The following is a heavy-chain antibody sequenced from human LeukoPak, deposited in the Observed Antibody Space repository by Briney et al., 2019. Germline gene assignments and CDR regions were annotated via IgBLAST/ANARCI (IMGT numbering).Heavy chain of an antibody. J-gene: IGHJ4*02. CDR3: ARHSELGYCSGGSCEIDY. CDR2: IYYSGST. Sequence: PSETLSLTFTVSGGSISSYYWSWIRQPPGKGLEWIGYIYYSGSTNYNPSLKSQVTISVDTSKNQFSLKLSSVTAADTAVYYCARHSELGYCSGGSCEIDYWGQGTLVTVSS. D-gene: IGHD2-15*01. CDR1: GGSISSYY. V-gene: IGHV4-59*08.